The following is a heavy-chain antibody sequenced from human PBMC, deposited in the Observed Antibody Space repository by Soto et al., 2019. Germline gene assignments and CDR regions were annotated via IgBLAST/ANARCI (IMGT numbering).Heavy chain of an antibody. D-gene: IGHD5-12*01. V-gene: IGHV1-69*01. J-gene: IGHJ4*02. CDR3: ARALAGPVDEYYFDY. CDR1: GGTFSSYA. Sequence: QVQLVQSGAEVKKPGSSVKVSCKASGGTFSSYAISWVRQAPGQGLEWMEGIIPIFGTANYAQKFQGRVTITADESTSTAYMELSSLRSEDTAVYYCARALAGPVDEYYFDYWGQGTLVTVSS. CDR2: IIPIFGTA.